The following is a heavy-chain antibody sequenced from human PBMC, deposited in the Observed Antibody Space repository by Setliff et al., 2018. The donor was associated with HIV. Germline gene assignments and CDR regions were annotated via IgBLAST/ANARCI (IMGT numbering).Heavy chain of an antibody. J-gene: IGHJ6*02. D-gene: IGHD3-10*01. CDR1: GGSVGSSGYY. Sequence: SETLSLTCTVSGGSVGSSGYYWAWIRQPPGKGLEWIGSVYYTGSIKYNPSLESRVTISIDTSENQFSLRLTSVTAADTAVYYCARHDITLVRGLVWGQGTTVTVSS. V-gene: IGHV4-39*07. CDR2: VYYTGSI. CDR3: ARHDITLVRGLV.